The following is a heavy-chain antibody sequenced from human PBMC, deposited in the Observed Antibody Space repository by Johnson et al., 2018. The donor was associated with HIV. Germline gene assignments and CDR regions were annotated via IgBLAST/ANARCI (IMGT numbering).Heavy chain of an antibody. CDR3: ARGGLYIQFLAFDAFDI. J-gene: IGHJ3*02. D-gene: IGHD4-11*01. CDR1: GYSFDSHA. CDR2: ISYSGSST. V-gene: IGHV3-23*04. Sequence: VQLVESGGGLLQPGGSLRLSCAASGYSFDSHAMNWVRQGPGKGLEWVAAISYSGSSTYYADSVKGRFTISRDNSKNTLYLQMNSLRPEDTAVYFCARGGLYIQFLAFDAFDIWGQGTMVTVSS.